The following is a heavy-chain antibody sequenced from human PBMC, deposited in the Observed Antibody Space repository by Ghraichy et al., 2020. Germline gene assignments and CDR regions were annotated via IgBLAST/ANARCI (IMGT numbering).Heavy chain of an antibody. CDR3: ARNYGSGSRDYDYYYYMDV. J-gene: IGHJ6*03. D-gene: IGHD3-10*01. CDR1: GGSFSNYY. Sequence: GSLRLSCAVYGGSFSNYYWTWIRQPPGKGLEWIGEINHSGLTNYNPSLKSRITISIDTSKKQFSLKVTSVTAADTAVYYCARNYGSGSRDYDYYYYMDVWGKGTTVTVSS. V-gene: IGHV4-34*01. CDR2: INHSGLT.